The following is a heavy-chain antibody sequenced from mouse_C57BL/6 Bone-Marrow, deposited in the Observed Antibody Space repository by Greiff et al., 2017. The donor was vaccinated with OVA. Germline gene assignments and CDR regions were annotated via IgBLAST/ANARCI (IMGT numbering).Heavy chain of an antibody. V-gene: IGHV1-64*01. D-gene: IGHD1-1*01. J-gene: IGHJ4*01. CDR2: IHPNSGST. CDR1: GYTFTSYW. CDR3: ARHYGSSVYAMYY. Sequence: QVQLQQPGAELVKPGASVKLSCKASGYTFTSYWMHWVKQRPGQGLEWIGMIHPNSGSTNYNEKFKSKATLTVDKSSSTAYMQLSSLTSEDSAVYYCARHYGSSVYAMYYWGQGTSVTVSS.